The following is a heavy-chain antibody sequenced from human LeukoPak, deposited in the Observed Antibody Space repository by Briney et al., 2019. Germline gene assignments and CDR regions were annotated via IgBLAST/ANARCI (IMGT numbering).Heavy chain of an antibody. CDR1: GGSVNSGSYY. D-gene: IGHD2-15*01. J-gene: IGHJ4*02. Sequence: ETLSLTCTVSGGSVNSGSYYRSWVRQPPGKGLEWVSALSGSGGSTFYADSVKGRFTISRDNSNNTLYLQMNSLRAEDTAVYYCAKGRTPDYWGQGTLVTVSS. V-gene: IGHV3-23*01. CDR3: AKGRTPDY. CDR2: LSGSGGST.